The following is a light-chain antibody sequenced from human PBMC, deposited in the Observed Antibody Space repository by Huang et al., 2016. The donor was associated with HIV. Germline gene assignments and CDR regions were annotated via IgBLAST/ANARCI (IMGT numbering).Light chain of an antibody. CDR1: QSVRNF. J-gene: IGKJ3*01. V-gene: IGKV3-11*01. Sequence: EILLTQSPATLSVSPGESATLSCRARQSVRNFLAWYQQRPGQPPRLLIYDASTRSPGIPDRFSGSGSDTDFTLTINNLQPEDFAIYYCQQRSNWPPFTFGPGTKVDIK. CDR3: QQRSNWPPFT. CDR2: DAS.